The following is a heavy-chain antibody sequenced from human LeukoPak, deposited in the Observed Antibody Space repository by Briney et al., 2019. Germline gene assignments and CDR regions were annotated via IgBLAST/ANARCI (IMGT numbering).Heavy chain of an antibody. D-gene: IGHD3-22*01. CDR3: ASVYSDSSGYPLY. Sequence: GGSLRLSCAASGFTFSSYSMTWVRQAPGKGLEWVSSISSSSSYIYYADSVKGRFTISRDNAKNSLYLQMNSLRAEDTAVYYCASVYSDSSGYPLYWGQGTLVTVSS. J-gene: IGHJ4*02. CDR2: ISSSSSYI. CDR1: GFTFSSYS. V-gene: IGHV3-21*01.